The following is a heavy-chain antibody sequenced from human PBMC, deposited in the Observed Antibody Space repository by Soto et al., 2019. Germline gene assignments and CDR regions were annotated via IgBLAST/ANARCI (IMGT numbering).Heavy chain of an antibody. CDR2: ISRSSSYI. V-gene: IGHV3-21*01. J-gene: IGHJ4*02. D-gene: IGHD6-13*01. CDR1: GFTFSSYS. Sequence: EVQLVESGGGLVKPGGSLRLSCAASGFTFSSYSMNWVRQAPGKGLEWVSSISRSSSYIYYADSVKGRFTISRDNAKNSLCLQMNSLGAEDTAVYYCAREKDTPAADPFDYWGQGTLVTVSS. CDR3: AREKDTPAADPFDY.